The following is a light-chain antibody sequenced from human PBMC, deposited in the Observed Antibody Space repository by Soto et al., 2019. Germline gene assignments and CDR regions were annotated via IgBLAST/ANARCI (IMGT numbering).Light chain of an antibody. CDR1: SSDVGGYNY. J-gene: IGLJ1*01. Sequence: QSVLTQPASVSGSPGQSITISCTGTSSDVGGYNYVSWYQQHPGKAPKLMIYDVSNRPSGVSNRFSSSKSGNTASLTISGLQFEEESDYYCSSYTSSSTLEVFGTGTKLTVL. CDR3: SSYTSSSTLEV. CDR2: DVS. V-gene: IGLV2-14*01.